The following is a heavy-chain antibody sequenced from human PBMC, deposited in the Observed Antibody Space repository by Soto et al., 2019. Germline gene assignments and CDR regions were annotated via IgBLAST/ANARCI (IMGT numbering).Heavy chain of an antibody. CDR1: GGTFSSYA. D-gene: IGHD3-3*01. J-gene: IGHJ6*02. V-gene: IGHV1-69*13. Sequence: GASVKVSCKTSGGTFSSYAISWVRQAPGQGLEWKGGIIPIFDTANYAQKFQGRVTITADESTSTAYMELSSLRSEDTAVYYCAHAWGPLHPPITIFGVVDPSNYGMDVWGQGTTVTVSS. CDR2: IIPIFDTA. CDR3: AHAWGPLHPPITIFGVVDPSNYGMDV.